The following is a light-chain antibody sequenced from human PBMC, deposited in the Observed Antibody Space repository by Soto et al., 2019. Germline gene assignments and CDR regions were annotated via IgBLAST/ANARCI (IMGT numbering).Light chain of an antibody. Sequence: DIQMSQSPSSLSASIGDRVTITCRASLSISTYLNWYQRRPGKAPKVLIYAASSLRSVVPSRFSGTGSGTDLTLTISNVQPEDFATYYFQLAYYSVLPFGGGTKVLI. CDR2: AAS. CDR3: QLAYYSVLP. J-gene: IGKJ4*01. V-gene: IGKV1-39*01. CDR1: LSISTY.